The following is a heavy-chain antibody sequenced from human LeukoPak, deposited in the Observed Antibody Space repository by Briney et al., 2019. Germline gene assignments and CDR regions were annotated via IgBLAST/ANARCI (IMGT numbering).Heavy chain of an antibody. D-gene: IGHD3-10*02. CDR3: AELGITMIGGV. J-gene: IGHJ6*04. CDR2: ISSSSSYI. CDR1: GFTFSSYS. V-gene: IGHV3-21*01. Sequence: GGSLRLSCDTSGFTFSSYSMNWVRQAPGKGLEWVSSISSSSSYIYYADSVKGRFTISRDNAKNSLYLQMNSLRAEDTAVYYCAELGITMIGGVWGKGTTVTISS.